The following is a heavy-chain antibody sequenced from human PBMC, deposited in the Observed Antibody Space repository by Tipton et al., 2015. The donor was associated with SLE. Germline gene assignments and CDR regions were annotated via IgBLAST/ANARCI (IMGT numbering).Heavy chain of an antibody. D-gene: IGHD3-16*01. CDR1: GFTFSGYW. J-gene: IGHJ4*02. V-gene: IGHV3-74*01. Sequence: SLRLSCAASGFTFSGYWMHWVRQAPGKGLVWVSRINNDGSDTVYADSVKGRFTISRDNAKNTLYLQMNGLRAEDAAVYYCATGVQASYVYSDYWGQGTLVIVSS. CDR3: ATGVQASYVYSDY. CDR2: INNDGSDT.